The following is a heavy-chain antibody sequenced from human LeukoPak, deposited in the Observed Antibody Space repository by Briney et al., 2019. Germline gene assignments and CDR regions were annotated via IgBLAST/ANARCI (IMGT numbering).Heavy chain of an antibody. D-gene: IGHD2-2*01. V-gene: IGHV1-2*02. Sequence: ASVKVSCKASGYTFTGYYMHWVRQAPGQGLEWMGWIKPNSGGTNYAQKFQGRVTMTRDTSISTAYTELSSLRSDDTAVYYCARAPGYLCSSTSCYESLSFDHWGQGTLVTVSS. CDR1: GYTFTGYY. J-gene: IGHJ4*02. CDR2: IKPNSGGT. CDR3: ARAPGYLCSSTSCYESLSFDH.